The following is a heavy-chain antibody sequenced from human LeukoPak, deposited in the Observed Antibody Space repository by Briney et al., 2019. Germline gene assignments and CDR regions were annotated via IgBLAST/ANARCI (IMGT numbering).Heavy chain of an antibody. V-gene: IGHV1-69*06. Sequence: SVNVSYKASGGTFSSYAISWVRQAPGQGLEWMVGIIPIFGTANYAQKFQGRVTITADKSTSTAYMELSSLRSEDTAVYYCAREQYDILTGYYGGTFDYWGQGTLVTVSS. J-gene: IGHJ4*02. D-gene: IGHD3-9*01. CDR1: GGTFSSYA. CDR2: IIPIFGTA. CDR3: AREQYDILTGYYGGTFDY.